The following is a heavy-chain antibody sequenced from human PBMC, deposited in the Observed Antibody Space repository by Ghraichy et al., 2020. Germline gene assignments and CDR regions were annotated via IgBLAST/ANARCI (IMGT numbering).Heavy chain of an antibody. V-gene: IGHV4-34*01. CDR1: GGSFSGYY. D-gene: IGHD2-8*01. Sequence: SETLSLTCAVYGGSFSGYYWSWIRQPPGKGLEWIGEINHSGSTNYNPSLKSRVTISVDTSKNQFSLKLSSVTAADTAVYYCARGRGRTRNPGTRYCTNGVCYWGSGYFDLWGRGTLVTVSS. CDR2: INHSGST. CDR3: ARGRGRTRNPGTRYCTNGVCYWGSGYFDL. J-gene: IGHJ2*01.